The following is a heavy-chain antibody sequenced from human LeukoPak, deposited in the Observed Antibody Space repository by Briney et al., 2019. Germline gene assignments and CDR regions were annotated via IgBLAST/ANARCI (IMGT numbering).Heavy chain of an antibody. CDR2: IYYSGST. CDR3: ARDNGSGSFSVWFDP. J-gene: IGHJ5*02. V-gene: IGHV4-59*01. CDR1: XGSIXXXX. D-gene: IGHD3-10*01. Sequence: LXXXXSXGSIXXXXWSXXXXXXXXXXXXXXYIYYSGSTNYTPSLKSRVTISVDTSKNQFSLKLSSVTAADTAVYYCARDNGSGSFSVWFDPWGQGTLVTVSS.